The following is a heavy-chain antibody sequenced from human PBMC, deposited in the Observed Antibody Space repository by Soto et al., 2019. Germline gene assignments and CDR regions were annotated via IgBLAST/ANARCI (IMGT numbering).Heavy chain of an antibody. CDR2: MNPNSGNT. CDR3: AKEGSYGMYV. J-gene: IGHJ6*02. CDR1: GYTFTSYD. V-gene: IGHV1-8*01. Sequence: QVQLVQSGAEVKKPGASVKVSCKASGYTFTSYDINWVRQATGQGLEWMGWMNPNSGNTVYAQKFQGRVTMTSNTSVSTGYMERSSLRPDDTALYYCAKEGSYGMYVWGQGTTVTVSS. D-gene: IGHD3-10*01.